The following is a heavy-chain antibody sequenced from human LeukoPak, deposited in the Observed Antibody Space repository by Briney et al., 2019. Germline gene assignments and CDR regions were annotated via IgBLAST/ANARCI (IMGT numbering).Heavy chain of an antibody. CDR2: INSSGGST. Sequence: ASVKVSCKASGYTFTSYYMHWVRQAPGQGLEWMGLINSSGGSTSYAQKFQGRVTMTRDTSTSTVYMELSSLRSEDTAVYYCARGVHSVLEWLSSLYYYYGMDVWGQGTTVTVSS. V-gene: IGHV1-46*01. CDR3: ARGVHSVLEWLSSLYYYYGMDV. D-gene: IGHD3-3*01. J-gene: IGHJ6*02. CDR1: GYTFTSYY.